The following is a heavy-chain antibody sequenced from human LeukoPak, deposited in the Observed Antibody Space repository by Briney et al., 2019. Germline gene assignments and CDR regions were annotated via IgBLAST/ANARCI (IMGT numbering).Heavy chain of an antibody. J-gene: IGHJ4*02. V-gene: IGHV3-30*02. CDR3: DCSSTSCYQLQGY. Sequence: GGSLRLSCAASGFTFSSYAMSWVRQAPGKGLEWVAFIRYDGSNKYYADSVKGRFTISRDNSKNTLYLQMNSLRAEDTAVYYCDCSSTSCYQLQGYWGQGTLVTVSS. CDR1: GFTFSSYA. D-gene: IGHD2-2*01. CDR2: IRYDGSNK.